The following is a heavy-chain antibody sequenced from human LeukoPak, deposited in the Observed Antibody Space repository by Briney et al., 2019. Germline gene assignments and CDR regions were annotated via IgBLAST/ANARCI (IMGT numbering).Heavy chain of an antibody. CDR2: ISSSGSTI. CDR1: GFTFSSYE. CDR3: ARDLLQQEAY. D-gene: IGHD1-26*01. J-gene: IGHJ4*02. V-gene: IGHV3-48*03. Sequence: PGGSLRLSCAASGFTFSSYEMNWVRQAPGKGLEWVSYISSSGSTIYYADSVKGRFTISRDNAKNTLYLQMNSLRAEDTAVYYCARDLLQQEAYWGQGTLVTVSS.